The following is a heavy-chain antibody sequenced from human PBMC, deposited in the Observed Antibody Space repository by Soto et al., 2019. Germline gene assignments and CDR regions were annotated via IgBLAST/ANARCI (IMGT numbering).Heavy chain of an antibody. CDR1: GGSMIGYY. CDR3: ARVPGTAGKSYFDY. Sequence: PSETLSLTCTVSGGSMIGYYCNWVRQPPGKGLKWIEYTYYTGSTNYNPSLKSRVTISVDTSKNQFSLKLNSVTPADTAVYYCARVPGTAGKSYFDYWGQGTLVTVSS. J-gene: IGHJ4*02. D-gene: IGHD6-13*01. CDR2: TYYTGST. V-gene: IGHV4-59*12.